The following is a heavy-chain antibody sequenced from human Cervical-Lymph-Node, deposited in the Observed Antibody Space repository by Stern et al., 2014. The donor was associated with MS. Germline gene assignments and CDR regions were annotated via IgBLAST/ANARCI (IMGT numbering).Heavy chain of an antibody. CDR1: GGSVSSDH. D-gene: IGHD6-19*01. CDR3: ARQRQGSGWAYFFDY. Sequence: QVQLLQPGPGLVKPSETLSLTCTVSGGSVSSDHWSWIRQSPEKGLEWIGYIYHSATTNYNPSFRSRVITSLDTSMNQFSLRPAPVTAADTAVYYCARQRQGSGWAYFFDYWGQGTPVIVSS. CDR2: IYHSATT. J-gene: IGHJ4*02. V-gene: IGHV4-59*08.